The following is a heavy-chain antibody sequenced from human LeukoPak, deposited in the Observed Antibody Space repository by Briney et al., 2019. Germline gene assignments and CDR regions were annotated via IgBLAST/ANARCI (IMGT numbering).Heavy chain of an antibody. CDR1: GFTVSSNY. CDR2: IYSGGST. CDR3: ASDQDYGDYYGMDV. V-gene: IGHV3-66*01. J-gene: IGHJ6*02. Sequence: GGSLRLSCAASGFTVSSNYMSWVRQAPGKGLGWVSVIYSGGSTYYADSVKGRFTISIDNSKNTLYLQMTRLRAEDTAVYYCASDQDYGDYYGMDVWGQATTLTVSS. D-gene: IGHD4-17*01.